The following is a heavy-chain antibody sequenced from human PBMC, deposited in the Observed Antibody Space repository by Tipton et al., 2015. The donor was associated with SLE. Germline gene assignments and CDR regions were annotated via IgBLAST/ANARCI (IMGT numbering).Heavy chain of an antibody. CDR1: GASINSNF. CDR2: IYSGGST. D-gene: IGHD1-26*01. Sequence: TLSLTCTVSGASINSNFWSWIRQSPGKGLEWIGYIYSGGSTKYNPYFESRVTMSIDTSKNQFSLKVTSVTAADTAVYYCTRVPHGSSWGQGTLVTVSS. J-gene: IGHJ4*02. CDR3: TRVPHGSS. V-gene: IGHV4-59*08.